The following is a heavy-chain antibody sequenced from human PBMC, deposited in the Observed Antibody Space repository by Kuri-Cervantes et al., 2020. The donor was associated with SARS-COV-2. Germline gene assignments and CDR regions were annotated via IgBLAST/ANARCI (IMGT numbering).Heavy chain of an antibody. CDR3: AKWEYQLLWPFDY. Sequence: GESLKISCAASGFTFSSYAMHWVRQAPGKGLEWVAVISYDGSNKYYADSVKGRFTISRDNSKNTLYLQMNSLRAEDTAVYYCAKWEYQLLWPFDYWGQGTLVTVSS. D-gene: IGHD2-2*01. V-gene: IGHV3-30-3*02. CDR2: ISYDGSNK. CDR1: GFTFSSYA. J-gene: IGHJ4*02.